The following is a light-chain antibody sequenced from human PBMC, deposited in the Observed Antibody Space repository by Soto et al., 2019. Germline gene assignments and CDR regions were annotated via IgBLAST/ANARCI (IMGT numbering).Light chain of an antibody. CDR1: QTVSTNY. V-gene: IGKV3-20*01. Sequence: EIVLTQSPGALALSPGEGATRSGRASQTVSTNYLAWYQQKPGQAPRLLICGASKRATGIPDRFSGSGSGTDFTLTIRRLEPEDFAVYCCQQYGSSPRTFGQGTKGDI. CDR2: GAS. CDR3: QQYGSSPRT. J-gene: IGKJ1*01.